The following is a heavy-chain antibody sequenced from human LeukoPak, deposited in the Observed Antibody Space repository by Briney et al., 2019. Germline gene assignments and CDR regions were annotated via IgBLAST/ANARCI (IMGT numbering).Heavy chain of an antibody. J-gene: IGHJ4*02. V-gene: IGHV3-7*01. CDR3: AKSGRPIRSSSWCFFDY. CDR1: GFTFSSYW. Sequence: GGSLRLSCAASGFTFSSYWMSWVRQAPGKGLEWVANIKQDGSEKYYADSVKGRFTISRDNSKNTLYLQMNSLRAEDTAVYYCAKSGRPIRSSSWCFFDYWGQGTLVTVSS. CDR2: IKQDGSEK. D-gene: IGHD6-13*01.